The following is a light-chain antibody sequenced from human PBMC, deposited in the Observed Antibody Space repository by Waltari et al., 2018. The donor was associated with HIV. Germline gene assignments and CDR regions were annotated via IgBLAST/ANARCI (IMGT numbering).Light chain of an antibody. CDR2: ANQ. J-gene: IGLJ2*01. CDR3: ATWDASLSGPV. Sequence: QSELTQPPSASGTPGQRVTISGSGSSSNIGSYTVNWYQQLPGTAPKLLIYANQQRPSGVPDRFSGSQSDTSASLAIGGLQSEDEADYYCATWDASLSGPVFGGGTKLTVL. CDR1: SSNIGSYT. V-gene: IGLV1-44*01.